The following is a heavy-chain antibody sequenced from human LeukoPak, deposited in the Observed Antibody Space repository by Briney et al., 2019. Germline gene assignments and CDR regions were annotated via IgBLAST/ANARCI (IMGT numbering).Heavy chain of an antibody. J-gene: IGHJ6*03. CDR1: GYTFNGYY. CDR2: INPTSGVT. CDR3: AKDRERGFCSGSACYRSSYHYYYMDV. D-gene: IGHD2-15*01. V-gene: IGHV1-2*02. Sequence: ASVKVSCKASGYTFNGYYVHWVRQAPGQGLEWMGWINPTSGVTNYAQNFQGRVTITRDTSINTAYMEVTRLTSDDTAVYFCAKDRERGFCSGSACYRSSYHYYYMDVWGKGTTVTVSS.